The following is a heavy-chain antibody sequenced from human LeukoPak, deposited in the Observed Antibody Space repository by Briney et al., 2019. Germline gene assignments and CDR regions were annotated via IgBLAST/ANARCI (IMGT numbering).Heavy chain of an antibody. J-gene: IGHJ6*02. D-gene: IGHD5-12*01. Sequence: GGSLRLSCAASGFTFSSYGMHWVRQAPGKGLEWVAVISYDGSNKYYADSVKGRFTISRDNSKNTLYLQMNSLRAEDTAVYYCATLYRGYDSGSGPYYYGMDFWGQGTTVTVSS. V-gene: IGHV3-30*03. CDR1: GFTFSSYG. CDR2: ISYDGSNK. CDR3: ATLYRGYDSGSGPYYYGMDF.